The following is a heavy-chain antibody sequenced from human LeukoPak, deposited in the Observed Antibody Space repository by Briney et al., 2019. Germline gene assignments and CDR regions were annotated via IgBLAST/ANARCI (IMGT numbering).Heavy chain of an antibody. CDR3: ARGDSHDSKGFDP. J-gene: IGHJ5*02. CDR1: GGSISTYS. CDR2: VSYRGNT. D-gene: IGHD3-16*01. V-gene: IGHV4-59*01. Sequence: SETLSLTCTVSGGSISTYSWNWIRQPPGRGLEGIGCVSYRGNTNFNPSLRSRVTMSLDTSKNQFSLKLTSVNAADTAVYYCARGDSHDSKGFDPWGQGTLVTVSS.